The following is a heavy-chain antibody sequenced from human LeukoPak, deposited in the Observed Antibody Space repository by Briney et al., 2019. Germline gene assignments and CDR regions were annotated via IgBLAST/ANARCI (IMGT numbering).Heavy chain of an antibody. CDR2: IYYSGST. Sequence: PSETLSLTCTVSGGSISSYYWSWIRQPPGKGLEWIGYIYYSGSTNYNPSLKSRVTISVDTSKNQFCLKLSSVTAADTAVYYCARDRCSSTSCYHDYWGQGTLVTVSS. D-gene: IGHD2-2*01. CDR1: GGSISSYY. CDR3: ARDRCSSTSCYHDY. J-gene: IGHJ4*02. V-gene: IGHV4-59*01.